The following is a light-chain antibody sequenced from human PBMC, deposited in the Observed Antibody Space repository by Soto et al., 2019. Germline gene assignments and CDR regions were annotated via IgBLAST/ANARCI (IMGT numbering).Light chain of an antibody. J-gene: IGLJ3*02. CDR3: ATWDDTLSGWV. Sequence: QSVLSQPPSASATPGQRVTISCSGSNSNIGTSSVYWFQQLPGTAPKLLIYMNNQRPSGVPDRFSGSKSGTSASLAVSGLRSEDEADYYCATWDDTLSGWVFGGGTQLTVL. CDR1: NSNIGTSS. CDR2: MNN. V-gene: IGLV1-47*01.